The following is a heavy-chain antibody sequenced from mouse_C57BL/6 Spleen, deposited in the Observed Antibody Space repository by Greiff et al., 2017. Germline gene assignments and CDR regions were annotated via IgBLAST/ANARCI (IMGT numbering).Heavy chain of an antibody. CDR2: ISSGGSYT. CDR1: GFTFSSYG. J-gene: IGHJ3*01. D-gene: IGHD2-4*01. CDR3: ASPYYDYGEAWFAY. V-gene: IGHV5-6*01. Sequence: EVMLVESGGDLVKPGGSLKLSCAASGFTFSSYGMSWVRQTPDKRLEWVATISSGGSYTYYPDSVKGRFTISRDNAKNTLYLQMSSLKSEDTAMYYCASPYYDYGEAWFAYWGQGTLVTVSA.